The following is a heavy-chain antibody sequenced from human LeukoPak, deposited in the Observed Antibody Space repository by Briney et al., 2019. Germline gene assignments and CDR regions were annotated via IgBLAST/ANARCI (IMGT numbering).Heavy chain of an antibody. J-gene: IGHJ4*02. V-gene: IGHV1-69*02. CDR2: IIPILGIA. D-gene: IGHD4-11*01. CDR1: GGTFSSYT. CDR3: ARVGYSNYFDY. Sequence: SVKVSCKASGGTFSSYTISWVRQAPGQGLEWMGRIIPILGIANYAQKFQGRVTITADKSTSTAYMELSRLRSEDTAVYYCARVGYSNYFDYWGQGTLVTVSS.